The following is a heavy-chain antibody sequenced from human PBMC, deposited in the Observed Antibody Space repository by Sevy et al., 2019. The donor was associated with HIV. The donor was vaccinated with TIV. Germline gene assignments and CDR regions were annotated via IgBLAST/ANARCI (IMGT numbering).Heavy chain of an antibody. CDR2: ISSSANDI. D-gene: IGHD3-22*01. J-gene: IGHJ5*02. V-gene: IGHV3-48*03. Sequence: GGSLRLSCAASGFTFTTYDMTWVRQAPGKGLEWISYISSSANDIKYADSVKGRFIISRDNARNSLYLAMSSLRAEDTAVYYCAREGLGGFYSSLDRWGQGTLVTVSS. CDR3: AREGLGGFYSSLDR. CDR1: GFTFTTYD.